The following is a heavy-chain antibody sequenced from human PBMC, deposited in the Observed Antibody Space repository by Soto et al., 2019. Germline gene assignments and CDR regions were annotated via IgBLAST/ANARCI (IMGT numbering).Heavy chain of an antibody. J-gene: IGHJ5*02. CDR2: ISFDGGNK. D-gene: IGHD6-25*01. CDR3: AKGAAGRGASLAP. V-gene: IGHV3-30-3*01. Sequence: QVQLVESGGGVVQPGRSLRLSCVASGFSFSFASHALNWVRQAPGKGLEWVAVISFDGGNKFYADSVKGRFTISRDNSKTPLYLKRSSLSPDDPVVYYGAKGAAGRGASLAPWGQGTLV. CDR1: GFSFSFASHA.